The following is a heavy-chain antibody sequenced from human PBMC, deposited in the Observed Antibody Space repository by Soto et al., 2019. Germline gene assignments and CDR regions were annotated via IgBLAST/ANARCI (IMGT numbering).Heavy chain of an antibody. CDR3: ARSREFDY. CDR1: GGSLSGATDS. CDR2: IFPSGTT. J-gene: IGHJ4*02. V-gene: IGHV4-30-2*01. Sequence: SETLSLTCGVSGGSLSGATDSWNWIRQPPGKGLEWIGYIFPSGTTYYNPSLKSRVTISIDVSKNQFSLSLRSLTAADTAVYYCARSREFDYWSQGTLVTVSS.